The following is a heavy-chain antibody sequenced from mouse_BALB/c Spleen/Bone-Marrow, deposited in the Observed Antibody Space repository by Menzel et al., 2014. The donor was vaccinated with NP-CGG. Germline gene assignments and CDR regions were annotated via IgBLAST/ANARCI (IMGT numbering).Heavy chain of an antibody. V-gene: IGHV1-54*01. CDR2: INPGSGGT. Sequence: VQLQQSGAEVVRPGTSVKVSCKASGYAFTNYLIEWVKQRPGQGLEWIGVINPGSGGTNYNEKFKGKATLTADKSSSTANMQFSSLTCDDSAFYFGAQLGRGGFYIMDYWGHEPPAPASS. J-gene: IGHJ4*01. D-gene: IGHD1-1*01. CDR1: GYAFTNYL. CDR3: AQLGRGGFYIMDY.